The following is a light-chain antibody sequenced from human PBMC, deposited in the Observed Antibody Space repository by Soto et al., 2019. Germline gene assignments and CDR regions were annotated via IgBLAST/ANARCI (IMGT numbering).Light chain of an antibody. Sequence: EIVLTQSPATLSLSPGERATLSCRASQSVGSSLVWYQQKPGQAPRLLIYDASTRATGIPARFSGSGSGTDFTLTISSLEPEDFAVYYCQQRTNWPLTFGGGTKVEIK. CDR1: QSVGSS. CDR3: QQRTNWPLT. CDR2: DAS. J-gene: IGKJ4*01. V-gene: IGKV3-11*01.